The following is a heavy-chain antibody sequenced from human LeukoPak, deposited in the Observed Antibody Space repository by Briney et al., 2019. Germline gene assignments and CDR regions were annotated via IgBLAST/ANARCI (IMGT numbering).Heavy chain of an antibody. Sequence: ASVKVSCKASGYTFTGYYIPWVRQAPGQGLEWMGLIIPSGGSTSYAQKFQGRVTMTRDTSTSTVYMELSSLRSEDTAVYYCARWWDDGSGYSYLYGMDVWGQGTTVTVSS. D-gene: IGHD3-22*01. V-gene: IGHV1-46*01. CDR3: ARWWDDGSGYSYLYGMDV. J-gene: IGHJ6*02. CDR2: IIPSGGST. CDR1: GYTFTGYY.